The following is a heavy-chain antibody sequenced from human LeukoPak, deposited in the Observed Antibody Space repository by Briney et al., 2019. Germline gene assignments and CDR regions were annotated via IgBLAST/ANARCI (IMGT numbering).Heavy chain of an antibody. CDR2: ISHSGST. Sequence: PSETLSLTCTVSGGSISSYYWSWIRQPPGKGLEWIGYISHSGSTNYNPSLKSRVTISVGTSKNQFSLKLSSVTAADTAVYYCARDRSGYSSGIDYWGQGTLVTVSS. CDR3: ARDRSGYSSGIDY. V-gene: IGHV4-59*01. D-gene: IGHD6-25*01. CDR1: GGSISSYY. J-gene: IGHJ4*02.